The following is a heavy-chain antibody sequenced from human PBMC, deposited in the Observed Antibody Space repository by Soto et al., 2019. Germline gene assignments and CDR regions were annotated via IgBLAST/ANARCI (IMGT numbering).Heavy chain of an antibody. V-gene: IGHV3-23*01. CDR1: GFTFSSYA. J-gene: IGHJ6*02. CDR2: ISGSGGST. CDR3: AKDNTNCSGGSCSYYYYYGMDV. Sequence: EVQLLESGGGLVQPGGSLRLSCAASGFTFSSYAMSWVRQAPGKGLEWVSAISGSGGSTYYADSVKGRFTISRDNSKNTLYLQMNSLRADDTAVYYCAKDNTNCSGGSCSYYYYYGMDVWGQGTTVTVSS. D-gene: IGHD2-15*01.